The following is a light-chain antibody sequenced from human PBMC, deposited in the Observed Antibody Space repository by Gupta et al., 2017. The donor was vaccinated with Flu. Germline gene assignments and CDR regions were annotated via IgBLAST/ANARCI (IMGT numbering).Light chain of an antibody. V-gene: IGKV1-12*01. CDR1: HGLSNW. CDR2: AAS. CDR3: HQANSLPPT. J-gene: IGKJ1*01. Sequence: PFSVSASVGNSVTITCRAGHGLSNWLACYLQQPPKPPKLLIFAASTLQSCGPSSLIGSKSGTDVIPPINSLQPEDVATVYCHQANSLPPTFGQGTKVEIK.